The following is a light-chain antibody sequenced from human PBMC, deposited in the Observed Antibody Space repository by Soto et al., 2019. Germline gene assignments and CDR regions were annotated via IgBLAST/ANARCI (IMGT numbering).Light chain of an antibody. CDR1: QSIGIW. V-gene: IGKV1-5*03. CDR3: QQYKDYSWT. Sequence: IQMTQSPSTLSASVGDRVAITCRASQSIGIWLAWYQQKPGKAPRFLIYKASTLESGVPSRFSGSGSGTEFTLPLSSLQPEDFGSYYCQQYKDYSWTFGQGTTVEIK. J-gene: IGKJ1*01. CDR2: KAS.